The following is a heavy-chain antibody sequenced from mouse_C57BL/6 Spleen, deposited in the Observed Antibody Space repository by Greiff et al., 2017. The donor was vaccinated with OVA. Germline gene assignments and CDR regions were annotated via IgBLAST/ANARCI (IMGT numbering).Heavy chain of an antibody. J-gene: IGHJ4*01. CDR3: ARRAVYDYDEGYYYAMDY. V-gene: IGHV1-26*01. Sequence: EVQLQQSGPELVKPGASVKISCKASGYTFTDYYMNWVKQSHGKSLEWIGDINPNNGGTSYNQKFKGKATLTVDKSSSTAYMELHSLTSEASAVLYCARRAVYDYDEGYYYAMDYWGQGTSVTVSS. D-gene: IGHD2-4*01. CDR2: INPNNGGT. CDR1: GYTFTDYY.